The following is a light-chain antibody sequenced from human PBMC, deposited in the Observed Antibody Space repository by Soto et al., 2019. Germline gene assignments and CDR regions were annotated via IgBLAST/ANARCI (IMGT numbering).Light chain of an antibody. Sequence: QSVLTQPASVSGSPGQSITISCTGTSNDVGGYDYVSWYQQYPGKAPKLLIYEVSNRPSGVSNRFSGSKSGNTASLTISGLQAEDEADYYCSSYTSSSTHVVFGGGTKLTVL. J-gene: IGLJ2*01. CDR2: EVS. CDR3: SSYTSSSTHVV. CDR1: SNDVGGYDY. V-gene: IGLV2-14*01.